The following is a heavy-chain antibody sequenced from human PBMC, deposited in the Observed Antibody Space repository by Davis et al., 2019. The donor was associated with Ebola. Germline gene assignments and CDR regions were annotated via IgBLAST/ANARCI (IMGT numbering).Heavy chain of an antibody. CDR2: ISAYNGNT. CDR1: GYTFPSYG. CDR3: ARDSLSREWLLNNWFDP. Sequence: ASVKVSCKASGYTFPSYGISWVRQAPGQGLEWMGWISAYNGNTNYAQKLQGRVTMTTDTSTSTAYMELRSLRSDDTAVYYCARDSLSREWLLNNWFDPWGQGTLVTVSS. D-gene: IGHD3-3*01. V-gene: IGHV1-18*01. J-gene: IGHJ5*02.